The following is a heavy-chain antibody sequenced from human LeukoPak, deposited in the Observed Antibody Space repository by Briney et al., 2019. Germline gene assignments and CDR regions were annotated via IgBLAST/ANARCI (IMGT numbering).Heavy chain of an antibody. V-gene: IGHV3-9*01. CDR3: AKDTHHYYDSSGYSSFDY. Sequence: PGRSPRLSCAASGFTFDDYAMHWVRQAPGKGLEWVSGISWNSGSIGYADSVKGRFTISRDNAKNSLYLQMNSLRAEDTALYYCAKDTHHYYDSSGYSSFDYWGQGTLVTVSS. CDR2: ISWNSGSI. J-gene: IGHJ4*02. CDR1: GFTFDDYA. D-gene: IGHD3-22*01.